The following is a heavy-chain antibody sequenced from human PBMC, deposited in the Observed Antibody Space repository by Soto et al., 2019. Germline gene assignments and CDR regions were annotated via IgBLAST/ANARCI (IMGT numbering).Heavy chain of an antibody. CDR2: ISGSGDST. D-gene: IGHD1-26*01. CDR3: ARRGSGSYYDY. CDR1: GFTFSSYA. J-gene: IGHJ4*02. Sequence: EVQLLESGGGLVQPGGSLRLSCAASGFTFSSYAMRWVRQAPGKGLEWVSAISGSGDSTYYADSVKGRFTGSRDNSKNTLYLQMSSLRAEDTAVYYCARRGSGSYYDYWGQGTLVTVSS. V-gene: IGHV3-23*01.